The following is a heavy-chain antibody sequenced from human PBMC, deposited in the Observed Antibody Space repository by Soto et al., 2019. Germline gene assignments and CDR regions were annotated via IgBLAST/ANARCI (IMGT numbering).Heavy chain of an antibody. J-gene: IGHJ6*02. CDR2: IYYSGST. D-gene: IGHD4-17*01. V-gene: IGHV4-31*03. CDR1: GGSISSGGYS. Sequence: PSETLSLTCTVSGGSISSGGYSWTWIRQHPGKGLEWIGYIYYSGSTYYKPSLKSRVTISVDTSKNQLCLKLSSVTAADTAVYYWARGGALLYGGNPDYYYTVGVWGQGTTVTVSS. CDR3: ARGGALLYGGNPDYYYTVGV.